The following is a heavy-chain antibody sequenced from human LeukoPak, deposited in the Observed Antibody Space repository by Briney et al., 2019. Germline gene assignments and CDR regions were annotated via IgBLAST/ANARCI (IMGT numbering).Heavy chain of an antibody. CDR2: IYHSGST. Sequence: SETLSLTCAVSGGSISSGGYSWSWIRQPPGKGLEWIGYIYHSGSTYYNPSLKSRVTISVDRSKNQFSLKLSSVTAADTAVYYCARDRVVGRTNGVCLDYYYYGMDVWGQGTTVTVSS. CDR1: GGSISSGGYS. D-gene: IGHD2-8*01. V-gene: IGHV4-30-2*01. CDR3: ARDRVVGRTNGVCLDYYYYGMDV. J-gene: IGHJ6*02.